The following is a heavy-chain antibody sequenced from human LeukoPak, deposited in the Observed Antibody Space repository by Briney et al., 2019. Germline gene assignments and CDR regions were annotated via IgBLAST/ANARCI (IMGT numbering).Heavy chain of an antibody. CDR1: GGTFSSYA. D-gene: IGHD2-2*01. Sequence: SVKVSCKASGGTFSSYAISWVRQAPGQGLEWMGGIIPIFGTANYAQKFQGRVTVTTDESTSTAYMELSSLRSEDTAVYYCARAISRGPDAFDIWGQGTMVTVSS. CDR2: IIPIFGTA. V-gene: IGHV1-69*05. J-gene: IGHJ3*02. CDR3: ARAISRGPDAFDI.